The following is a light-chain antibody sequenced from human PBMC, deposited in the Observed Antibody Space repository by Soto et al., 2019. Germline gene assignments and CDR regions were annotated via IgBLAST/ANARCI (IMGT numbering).Light chain of an antibody. CDR2: AGT. J-gene: IGKJ4*01. V-gene: IGKV1-9*01. CDR3: QQLHVYPST. Sequence: IQLTQSPSSLSASVGDRVTITCRASQDINSYLAWYQQKPGKAPNLLIYAGTSLQSGVPSRFSGSASGTEFTLAIISLQPEDFATYYCQQLHVYPSTFGGGTKVE. CDR1: QDINSY.